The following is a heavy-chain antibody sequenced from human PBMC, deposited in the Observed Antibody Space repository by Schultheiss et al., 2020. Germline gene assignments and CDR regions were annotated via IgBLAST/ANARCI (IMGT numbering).Heavy chain of an antibody. J-gene: IGHJ4*02. CDR3: ARHSSSWYYCFVY. D-gene: IGHD6-13*01. CDR2: IYYSGST. Sequence: TLSLTCTVSGGSISSSSYYWGWIRQPPGKGLEWIGSIYYSGSTYYNPSLKSRVTISVDTSKNRLSLRLTSMTAADTAVYYCARHSSSWYYCFVYWGQGTLVTVSS. CDR1: GGSISSSSYY. V-gene: IGHV4-39*07.